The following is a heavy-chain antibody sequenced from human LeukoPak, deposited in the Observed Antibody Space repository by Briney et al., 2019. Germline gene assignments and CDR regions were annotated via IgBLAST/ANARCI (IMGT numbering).Heavy chain of an antibody. Sequence: SETLSFTCTVSGGSISSGGYYWSWLRQHPGKGLEWIGYIYYSGSTYYNPSLKSRVTISVDTSKNQFSLKLSSVTAADTVVYYCARDLPGDRWGQGTLVTVSS. CDR1: GGSISSGGYY. D-gene: IGHD7-27*01. V-gene: IGHV4-31*03. CDR2: IYYSGST. CDR3: ARDLPGDR. J-gene: IGHJ4*02.